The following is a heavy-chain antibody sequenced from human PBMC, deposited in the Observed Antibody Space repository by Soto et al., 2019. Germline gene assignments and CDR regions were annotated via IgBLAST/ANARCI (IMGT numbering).Heavy chain of an antibody. CDR3: ARDKDWAFDY. D-gene: IGHD3-9*01. CDR2: ISNSGGST. Sequence: GGSLRLSCAASGFTFSSYAMSWVRQAPGKGLEWVSVISNSGGSTYNADSVKGRFTMSRDNSKNTLYLQMNSLRAEDTAVYYCARDKDWAFDYWGQGTLVTVSS. J-gene: IGHJ4*02. CDR1: GFTFSSYA. V-gene: IGHV3-23*01.